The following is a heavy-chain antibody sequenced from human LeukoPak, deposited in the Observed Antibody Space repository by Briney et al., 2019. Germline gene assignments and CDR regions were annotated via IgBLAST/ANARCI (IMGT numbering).Heavy chain of an antibody. CDR3: ARAGGYGDYWGYYYYYVDV. D-gene: IGHD4-17*01. V-gene: IGHV3-48*02. J-gene: IGHJ6*03. Sequence: GGSLRLSCAASGFTFSSYSMNWVRQAPGKGLEWVSYISSSSSTIYYADSVKGRFTISRDNAKNSLYLQMNSLRDEDTAVYYCARAGGYGDYWGYYYYYVDVWGKGTTVTVSS. CDR2: ISSSSSTI. CDR1: GFTFSSYS.